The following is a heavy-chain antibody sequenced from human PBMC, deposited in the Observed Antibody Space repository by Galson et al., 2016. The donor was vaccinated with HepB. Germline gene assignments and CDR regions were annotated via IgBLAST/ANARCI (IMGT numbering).Heavy chain of an antibody. CDR1: GFIVSNHY. CDR2: IYSGGAT. CDR3: ARDPGRIAAAGHLDS. J-gene: IGHJ4*02. Sequence: SLRLSCAASGFIVSNHYMNWVRQAPGKGLEWVSIIYSGGATYYADSVKGRFTISRDNPKNTVYLQMNSLRDEDTAVYYCARDPGRIAAAGHLDSWGQGTLVTVSS. V-gene: IGHV3-53*01. D-gene: IGHD6-13*01.